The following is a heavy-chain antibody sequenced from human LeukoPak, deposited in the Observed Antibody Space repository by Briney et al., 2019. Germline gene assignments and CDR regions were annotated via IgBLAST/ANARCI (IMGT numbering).Heavy chain of an antibody. V-gene: IGHV1-2*02. D-gene: IGHD4-17*01. Sequence: GASVKVSCKASGYTFTSYGISWVRQAPGQGLEWMGWINPNSGGTNYAQKFQGRVTMTRDTSISTAYMELSRLRSDDTAVYYCAGTVTTWDYYYGMDVWGQGTTVTVSS. CDR1: GYTFTSYG. CDR2: INPNSGGT. CDR3: AGTVTTWDYYYGMDV. J-gene: IGHJ6*02.